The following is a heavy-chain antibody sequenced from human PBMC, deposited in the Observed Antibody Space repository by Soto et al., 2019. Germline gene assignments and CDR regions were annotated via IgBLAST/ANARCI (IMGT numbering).Heavy chain of an antibody. CDR2: INHSGST. CDR3: ARGLYGSGSYYNRNWFDP. J-gene: IGHJ5*02. CDR1: GGSFSGYY. V-gene: IGHV4-34*01. Sequence: PSETLSLTCAVYGGSFSGYYWSWIRQPPGKGLEWIGEINHSGSTNYNPSLKSRVTISVDTSKNQFSLKLSSVTAADTAVYYCARGLYGSGSYYNRNWFDPWGQGTLVT. D-gene: IGHD3-10*01.